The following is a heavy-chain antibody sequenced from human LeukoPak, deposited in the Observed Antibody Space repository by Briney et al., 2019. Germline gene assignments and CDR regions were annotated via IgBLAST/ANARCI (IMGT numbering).Heavy chain of an antibody. J-gene: IGHJ4*02. Sequence: GGSLRLSCAASGFTFSSYAMSWVRQAPGKGLEWVSAISGSGGSTYYADSVKGRFTISRDNSKNTLYLQMNSLRAEGTAVYYCAKGGSGLLSYYFDYWGQGTLVTVSS. V-gene: IGHV3-23*01. CDR3: AKGGSGLLSYYFDY. CDR1: GFTFSSYA. CDR2: ISGSGGST. D-gene: IGHD2/OR15-2a*01.